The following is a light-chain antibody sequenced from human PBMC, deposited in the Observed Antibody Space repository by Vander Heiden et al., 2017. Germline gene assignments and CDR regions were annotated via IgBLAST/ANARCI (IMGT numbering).Light chain of an antibody. CDR1: QDISSW. J-gene: IGKJ5*01. CDR2: AAS. V-gene: IGKV1-12*01. Sequence: DIQMTQSPSSVSASVGDRVTITCRASQDISSWLAWYQQKPGKAPKLLIYAASSLQSGVPSRFSDSGSGTDFTLTISSLQPEDFATYYCQQANSVPITFGQGTRLEIK. CDR3: QQANSVPIT.